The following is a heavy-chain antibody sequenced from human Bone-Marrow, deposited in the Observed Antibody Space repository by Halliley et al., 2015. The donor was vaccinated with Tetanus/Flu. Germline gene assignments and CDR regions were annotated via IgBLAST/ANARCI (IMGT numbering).Heavy chain of an antibody. D-gene: IGHD4-17*01. CDR2: ISYSGSA. V-gene: IGHV4-31*03. J-gene: IGHJ5*02. CDR1: GGSISSGNFY. Sequence: TLSLTCTVSGGSISSGNFYWSWIRQFPGKGLEWIGYISYSGSAYSKPSLESRVTISLDTSKNQFSLKMNSVTAADTAVYYCARGPTVTAWGNWVDPGGRGTLVIVSS. CDR3: ARGPTVTAWGNWVDP.